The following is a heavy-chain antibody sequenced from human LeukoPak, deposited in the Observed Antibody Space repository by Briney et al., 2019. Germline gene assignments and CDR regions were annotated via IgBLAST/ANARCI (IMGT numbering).Heavy chain of an antibody. V-gene: IGHV3-23*01. CDR3: AKDRPNYYGSNGHYYRRDGDY. J-gene: IGHJ4*02. D-gene: IGHD3-22*01. CDR1: GFTFSIYA. Sequence: GGSLRLSCAASGFTFSIYAMSWVRQAPGKGLQWVSSITSSGDGTYYADSVKGRFTISRDNSEDMLYLQMNSLRVEDTAVYFCAKDRPNYYGSNGHYYRRDGDYWGQGTLVTVSS. CDR2: ITSSGDGT.